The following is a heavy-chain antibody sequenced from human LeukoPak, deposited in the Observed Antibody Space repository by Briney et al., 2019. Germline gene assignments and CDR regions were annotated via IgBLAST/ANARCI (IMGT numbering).Heavy chain of an antibody. Sequence: ASVKVSCKASGYTFTGYYMHWVRPAPGQGLEWMGWINPNSGGTNYAQKFQGRVTMTRDTSISTAYMELSRLRSDDTAVYYCARSVVIGTPNFDYWGQGTLVTVSS. D-gene: IGHD3-22*01. V-gene: IGHV1-2*02. CDR3: ARSVVIGTPNFDY. CDR1: GYTFTGYY. CDR2: INPNSGGT. J-gene: IGHJ4*02.